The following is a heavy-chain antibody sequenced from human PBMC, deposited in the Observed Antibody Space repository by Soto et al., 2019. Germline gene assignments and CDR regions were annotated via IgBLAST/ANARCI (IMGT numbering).Heavy chain of an antibody. CDR1: GGSISSGGYY. CDR2: IYYSGST. J-gene: IGHJ5*02. V-gene: IGHV4-31*03. Sequence: PSETLSLTCTVSGGSISSGGYYWSWIRQHPGKGLEWIGDIYYSGSTYYNPSLKSRVTISVDTSKNQFSLKLSSVTAADTAVYFCARGRHWFGPWGQGTLVTVSS. CDR3: ARGRHWFGP.